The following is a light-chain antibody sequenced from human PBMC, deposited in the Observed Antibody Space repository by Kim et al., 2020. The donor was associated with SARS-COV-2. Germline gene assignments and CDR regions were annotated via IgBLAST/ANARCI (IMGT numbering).Light chain of an antibody. CDR3: QQRSNWPLT. J-gene: IGKJ4*01. CDR1: QGVSRY. Sequence: LSPGDRATLSCRASQGVSRYLAWYQQKPGQAPRLLIYAASKRATGIPARFSGSGSGTDFTLTISSLEPEDFAVYYCQQRSNWPLTFGGGTKVDIK. V-gene: IGKV3-11*01. CDR2: AAS.